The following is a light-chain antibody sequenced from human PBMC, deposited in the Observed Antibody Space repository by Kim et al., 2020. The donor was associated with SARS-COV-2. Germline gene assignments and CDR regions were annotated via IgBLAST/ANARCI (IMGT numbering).Light chain of an antibody. J-gene: IGLJ2*01. CDR3: QVWDSRSDHVV. V-gene: IGLV3-21*04. CDR1: NIGSKS. CDR2: YDS. Sequence: SYELTQPPSVSVAPGMTARITCGGNNIGSKSVHWYQQKPGQAPVLVIYYDSDRPSGIPERFSGSKSGNTATLTISRVEAGDEVDYYCQVWDSRSDHVVFGEGTQLTVL.